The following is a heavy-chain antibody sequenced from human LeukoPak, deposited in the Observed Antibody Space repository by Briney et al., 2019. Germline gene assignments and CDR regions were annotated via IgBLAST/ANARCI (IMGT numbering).Heavy chain of an antibody. V-gene: IGHV3-7*01. CDR1: GFTFSNAW. J-gene: IGHJ6*03. CDR2: IKQDGSEK. D-gene: IGHD6-19*01. Sequence: GGSLRLSCAVSGFTFSNAWMSWVRQAPGKGLEWVANIKQDGSEKYYVDSVKGRSTISRDNAKNSLYLQMNSLRAEDTAVYYCARISLGIAVAGDYYYYYYMDVWGKGTTVTVSS. CDR3: ARISLGIAVAGDYYYYYYMDV.